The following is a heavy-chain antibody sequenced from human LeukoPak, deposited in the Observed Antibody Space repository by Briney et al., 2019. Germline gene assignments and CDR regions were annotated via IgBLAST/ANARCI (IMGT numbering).Heavy chain of an antibody. V-gene: IGHV4-39*07. CDR2: IYYSGST. D-gene: IGHD2-2*03. CDR3: ASGYCSSTSCYEGAFDI. CDR1: GGSISSSSYY. J-gene: IGHJ3*02. Sequence: SETLSLTCTVSGGSISSSSYYWGWIRQPPGKGLEWIGSIYYSGSTYYNPSLKSRVTISVDTSKNQFSLKLSSVTAADTAVYYCASGYCSSTSCYEGAFDIWGQGTMVTVSS.